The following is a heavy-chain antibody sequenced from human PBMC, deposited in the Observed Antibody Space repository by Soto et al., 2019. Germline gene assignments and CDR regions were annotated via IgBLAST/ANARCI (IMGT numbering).Heavy chain of an antibody. CDR2: INPNSGGT. J-gene: IGHJ6*02. CDR3: ARARLHDYGMDV. CDR1: GYTLTGYY. D-gene: IGHD6-6*01. Sequence: ASVKVSCKASGYTLTGYYMHWVRQAPGQGLEWMGWINPNSGGTNYAQKFQGRVTMTRDTSISTAYMELSRLRSDDTAVYYCARARLHDYGMDVWGQGTLVTVSS. V-gene: IGHV1-2*02.